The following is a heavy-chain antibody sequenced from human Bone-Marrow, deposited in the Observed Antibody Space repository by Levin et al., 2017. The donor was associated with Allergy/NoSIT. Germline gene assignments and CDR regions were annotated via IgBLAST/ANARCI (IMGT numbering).Heavy chain of an antibody. CDR2: INPNSGGT. V-gene: IGHV1-2*06. J-gene: IGHJ4*02. Sequence: ASVKVSCKASGYTFTGYYMHWVRQAPGQGLEWMGRINPNSGGTNYAQKFQGRVTMTRDTSISTAYMELSRLRSDDTAVYYCARGRCQNGGNAQDCFDYWGQGTLVTVSS. CDR3: ARGRCQNGGNAQDCFDY. D-gene: IGHD4-23*01. CDR1: GYTFTGYY.